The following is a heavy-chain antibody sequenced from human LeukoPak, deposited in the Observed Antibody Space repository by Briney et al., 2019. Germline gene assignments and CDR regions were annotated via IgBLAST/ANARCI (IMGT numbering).Heavy chain of an antibody. CDR3: AGRRWSDGELVGYY. CDR2: IDYSGNT. J-gene: IGHJ4*02. V-gene: IGHV4-39*01. Sequence: SETLSLTCTVSGGSISSSGYCWGWIRQPPGKGLEWIGSIDYSGNTNYNPSLKSRVTISVDMSKNQFSLKLSSVTAADTAVYYCAGRRWSDGELVGYYWGQGTLVTVSS. CDR1: GGSISSSGYC. D-gene: IGHD2-15*01.